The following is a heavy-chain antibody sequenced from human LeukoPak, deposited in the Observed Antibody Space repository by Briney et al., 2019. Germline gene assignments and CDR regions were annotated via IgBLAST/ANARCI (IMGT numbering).Heavy chain of an antibody. Sequence: PGGSLRLSCAASGFTFSSYAMPWVRQAPGKGLEWVAVISYDGSNKYYADSVKGRFTISRDNSKNTLYLQMNSLRAEDTAVYYCARTSSGYYIGYWGQGTLVTVSS. J-gene: IGHJ4*02. CDR1: GFTFSSYA. CDR3: ARTSSGYYIGY. D-gene: IGHD3-3*01. CDR2: ISYDGSNK. V-gene: IGHV3-30-3*01.